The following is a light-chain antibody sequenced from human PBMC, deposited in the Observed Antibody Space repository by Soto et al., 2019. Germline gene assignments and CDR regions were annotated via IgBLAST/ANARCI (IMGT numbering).Light chain of an antibody. J-gene: IGKJ1*01. CDR1: QTFSNF. CDR3: QQSFSNSWT. Sequence: DIQLTQSPSSLSPSVGDKITITCRASQTFSNFLNLYQQKPGKAPKLLIYAASSLQSGVPSRFSGSGSGTDFTLTISDLQPEDSATYYCQQSFSNSWTFGQGTKVDI. CDR2: AAS. V-gene: IGKV1-39*01.